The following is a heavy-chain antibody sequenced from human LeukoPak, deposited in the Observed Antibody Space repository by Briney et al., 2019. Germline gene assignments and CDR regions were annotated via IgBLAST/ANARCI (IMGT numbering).Heavy chain of an antibody. V-gene: IGHV3-30*04. CDR1: GFTFSSYA. J-gene: IGHJ5*02. Sequence: GGSLRLSCAASGFTFSSYAMHWVRQAPGKGLEWVAVISYDGSNKYYADSVKGRFTISRDNSKNTLDLQMNGLRAEDTAVYYCARAVTWIDPWGQGTLVTVSS. CDR3: ARAVTWIDP. CDR2: ISYDGSNK.